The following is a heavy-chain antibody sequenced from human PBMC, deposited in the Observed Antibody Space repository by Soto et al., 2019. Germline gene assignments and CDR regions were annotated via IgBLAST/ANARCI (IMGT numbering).Heavy chain of an antibody. CDR3: ARGDGDYDDGNGYLGRH. D-gene: IGHD3-22*01. V-gene: IGHV3-74*01. Sequence: EVQLVESGGGIVQPGGSLRLSCAASGFTFSSYWMHWVRQAPGKGLVWVSRINSDGSRTSYADSAKGRFTISRDNAKNKVYRQMNSLGAEDTAVYYCARGDGDYDDGNGYLGRHWGQGTLVTVSS. J-gene: IGHJ4*02. CDR2: INSDGSRT. CDR1: GFTFSSYW.